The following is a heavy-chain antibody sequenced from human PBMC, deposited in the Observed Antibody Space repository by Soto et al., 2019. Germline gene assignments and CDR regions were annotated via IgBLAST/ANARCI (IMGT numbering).Heavy chain of an antibody. CDR3: ARDTQRYCSGGSGYAADAFDI. CDR1: GGSISSYY. D-gene: IGHD2-15*01. Sequence: SETLSLTCTVSGGSISSYYWSWIRQPAGKGLEWIGRIYTSGSTNYNPSLKSRVTMSVDTSKNQFSLKLSSVTAADTAVYYCARDTQRYCSGGSGYAADAFDIWGQGTMVTVSS. J-gene: IGHJ3*02. V-gene: IGHV4-4*07. CDR2: IYTSGST.